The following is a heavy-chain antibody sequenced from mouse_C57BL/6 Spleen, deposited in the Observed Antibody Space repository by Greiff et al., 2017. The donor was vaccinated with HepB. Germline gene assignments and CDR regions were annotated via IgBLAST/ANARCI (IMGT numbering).Heavy chain of an antibody. CDR1: GFTFSDYG. V-gene: IGHV5-17*01. J-gene: IGHJ4*01. CDR3: ARGGNYVGNAMDY. CDR2: ISSGSSTI. D-gene: IGHD2-1*01. Sequence: EVKVVESGGGLVKPGGSLKLSCAASGFTFSDYGMHWVRQAPEKGLEWVAYISSGSSTIYYADTVKGRFTISRDNAKNTLFLQMTSLRSEDTAMYYCARGGNYVGNAMDYWGQGTSVTVSS.